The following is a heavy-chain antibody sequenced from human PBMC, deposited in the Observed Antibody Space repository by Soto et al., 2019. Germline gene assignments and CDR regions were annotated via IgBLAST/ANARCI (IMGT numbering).Heavy chain of an antibody. V-gene: IGHV4-30-2*01. Sequence: PSETLSLTCAVSGDSISSGYYSWSWIRQPPGKGLEWIVYIYHSGSTNYNPSLKSRITISIYRTKNQFTLKLSSVTAADTAVYYGAGADRLYSSSFGGFDPWGQGTLVAVSS. J-gene: IGHJ5*02. CDR1: GDSISSGYYS. D-gene: IGHD6-13*01. CDR3: AGADRLYSSSFGGFDP. CDR2: IYHSGST.